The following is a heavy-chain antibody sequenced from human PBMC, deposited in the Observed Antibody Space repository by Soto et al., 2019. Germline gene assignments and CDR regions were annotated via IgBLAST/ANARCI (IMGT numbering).Heavy chain of an antibody. V-gene: IGHV3-74*01. Sequence: LRLACAPSGFTFSSYWMHCVRQAPGKGLVWVSRINSDGSSTSYADSVKGRFTISRDNAKNTLYLQMNSLRAEDTAVYYCAIGRGYYDSSGYPWGKGTLPTVSP. J-gene: IGHJ4*02. D-gene: IGHD3-22*01. CDR2: INSDGSST. CDR3: AIGRGYYDSSGYP. CDR1: GFTFSSYW.